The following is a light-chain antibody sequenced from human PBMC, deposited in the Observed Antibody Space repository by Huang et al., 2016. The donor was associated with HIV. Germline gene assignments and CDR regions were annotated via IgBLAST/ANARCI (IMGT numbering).Light chain of an antibody. CDR3: QQYNNWPPGT. V-gene: IGKV3-15*01. CDR2: GAF. Sequence: EIVMTQSPATLSVSPGERATLSCRASQSVSSNLAWYQQKPGQAPRLLIYGAFTRTTGIPARFSGSGSGKEFTLTISSLQSEDFAVYYCQQYNNWPPGTFGQGTKVEIK. CDR1: QSVSSN. J-gene: IGKJ1*01.